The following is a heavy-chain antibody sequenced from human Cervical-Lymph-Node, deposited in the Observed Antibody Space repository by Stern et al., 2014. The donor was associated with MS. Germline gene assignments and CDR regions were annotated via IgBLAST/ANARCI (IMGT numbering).Heavy chain of an antibody. V-gene: IGHV3-15*01. CDR1: GFTFRNAW. CDR3: TTDGGIAARPIFDY. D-gene: IGHD6-6*01. CDR2: IKSNPDRGTG. Sequence: EVQLVESGGGLVMPGGSLRLSCAASGFTFRNAWMSWVRQAPGKGLEWVGRIKSNPDRGTGDYATPVKGRFTISRDDSKNILYLQMDSLRTEDTAVYYCTTDGGIAARPIFDYWGQGTLVTVSS. J-gene: IGHJ4*02.